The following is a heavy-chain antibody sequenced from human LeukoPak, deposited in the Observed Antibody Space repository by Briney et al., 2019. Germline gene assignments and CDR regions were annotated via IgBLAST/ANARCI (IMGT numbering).Heavy chain of an antibody. D-gene: IGHD3-3*01. J-gene: IGHJ4*02. CDR3: ARYGYYAYDY. CDR2: VFYTGRT. CDR1: GDSMNEYY. V-gene: IGHV4-59*01. Sequence: PSETLSLTCTVSGDSMNEYYWSWVRQPPGKGLELIGYVFYTGRTNYRPSLKNRVTISLDTSKNQFSLRLSSVTAADTAVYYCARYGYYAYDYWGQGNLVTVSS.